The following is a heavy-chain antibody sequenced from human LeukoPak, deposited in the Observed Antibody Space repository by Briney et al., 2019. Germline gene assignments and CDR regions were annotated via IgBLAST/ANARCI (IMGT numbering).Heavy chain of an antibody. V-gene: IGHV1-8*01. CDR1: GYTFTSYD. CDR2: MNPNSGNT. D-gene: IGHD2-2*01. Sequence: ASVKVSCKASGYTFTSYDINWVRQATGQGLEWMGWMNPNSGNTGYAQKFQGRVTMTRNTSISTAYMELSSLRSEDTAVYYCARDLVVPAAMRPFIGAASWFDPWGQGTLVTVSS. J-gene: IGHJ5*02. CDR3: ARDLVVPAAMRPFIGAASWFDP.